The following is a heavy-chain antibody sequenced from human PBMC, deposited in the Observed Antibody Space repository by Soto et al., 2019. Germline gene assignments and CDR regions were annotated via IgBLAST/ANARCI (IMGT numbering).Heavy chain of an antibody. J-gene: IGHJ4*02. CDR2: IIPIFGTA. D-gene: IGHD6-13*01. CDR3: ARGESSSWYKY. Sequence: VASVKVSCKASGGTFSSYAISWVRQAPGQGLEWMGGIIPIFGTANYAQKFQGRVTITAGKSTSTAYMELSSLRSEDTAVYYCARGESSSWYKYWGQGTLVTVSS. V-gene: IGHV1-69*06. CDR1: GGTFSSYA.